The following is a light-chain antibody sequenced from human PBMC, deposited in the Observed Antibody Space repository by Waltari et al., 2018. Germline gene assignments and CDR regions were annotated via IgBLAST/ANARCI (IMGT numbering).Light chain of an antibody. CDR3: QQRSNWPLT. CDR1: QSVSNY. CDR2: DAS. J-gene: IGKJ4*01. V-gene: IGKV3-11*01. Sequence: EIVLTQSPATLSFSPGERATPSCRASQSVSNYLGWYQQKPGQAPRLLIYDASNRATGIPARFSGSGSGTDFTLTINSLEPEDFAVYYCQQRSNWPLTFGGGIKVEIK.